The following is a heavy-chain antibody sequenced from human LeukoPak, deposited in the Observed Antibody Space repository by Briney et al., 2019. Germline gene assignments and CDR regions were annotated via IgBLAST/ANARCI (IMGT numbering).Heavy chain of an antibody. Sequence: GGSLRLSCAASGFTFSSYGIHWVRQAPGKGLEWVAFIRYDGSNKYYTDSVKGRFTISRDNSKNTLYLQMNSLRAEDTAVYYCARRHSIFYPGYYFDYWGQGTLVTVSS. CDR3: ARRHSIFYPGYYFDY. D-gene: IGHD2-15*01. V-gene: IGHV3-30*02. CDR1: GFTFSSYG. J-gene: IGHJ4*02. CDR2: IRYDGSNK.